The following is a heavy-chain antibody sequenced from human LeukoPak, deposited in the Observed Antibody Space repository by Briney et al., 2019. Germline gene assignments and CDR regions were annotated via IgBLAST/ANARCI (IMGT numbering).Heavy chain of an antibody. CDR3: ARDPFNYDYVWGSYRHRYQFDY. CDR2: ISPSGGST. Sequence: ASVKVSCKAFGYTFTSNYMHWVRQAPGQGPEWMGVISPSGGSTTYAQKFQGGVTLTRDMSTSTDYLELSSLRSEDTAVYYCARDPFNYDYVWGSYRHRYQFDYWGQGTLVTVSS. V-gene: IGHV1-46*01. CDR1: GYTFTSNY. J-gene: IGHJ4*02. D-gene: IGHD3-16*02.